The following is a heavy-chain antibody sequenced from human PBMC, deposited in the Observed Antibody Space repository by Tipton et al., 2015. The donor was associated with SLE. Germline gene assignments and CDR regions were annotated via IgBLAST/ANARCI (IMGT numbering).Heavy chain of an antibody. J-gene: IGHJ5*02. CDR1: GITFSTYW. CDR3: AESGA. Sequence: GSLRLSCAASGITFSTYWMSWARQAPGKGLEWVANINQDGSEKHYVDSVKGRFTISRDNAKNSVYLQMNSLRVEDTAAYYCAESGAWGQGTLVTVSS. CDR2: INQDGSEK. D-gene: IGHD1-26*01. V-gene: IGHV3-7*01.